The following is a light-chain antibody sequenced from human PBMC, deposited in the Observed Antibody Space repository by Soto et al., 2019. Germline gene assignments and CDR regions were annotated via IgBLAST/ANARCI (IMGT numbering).Light chain of an antibody. V-gene: IGKV3D-15*01. CDR1: QSVTSY. CDR3: QQCSQWPGT. J-gene: IGKJ3*01. CDR2: RAS. Sequence: EILMTQSPATLSVPPGERATLSCRASQSVTSYLAWYQHKPGQAPRLLIYRASTRATGIPARFSGSGPGTEFTLTINSLQSEDFAVYYCQQCSQWPGTFGPGTKVDIK.